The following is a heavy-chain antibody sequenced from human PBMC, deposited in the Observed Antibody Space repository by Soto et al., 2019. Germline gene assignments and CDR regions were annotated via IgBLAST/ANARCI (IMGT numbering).Heavy chain of an antibody. Sequence: SVKVSCKASGGTFSSYAISWVRQAPGQGLEWMGGIIPIFGTANYAQKFQGRVTITADESTSTAYMELSSLRSEDTAVYYCARDLGPYDILTGPLGYWGQGTMVTVSS. CDR2: IIPIFGTA. CDR3: ARDLGPYDILTGPLGY. D-gene: IGHD3-9*01. J-gene: IGHJ4*02. CDR1: GGTFSSYA. V-gene: IGHV1-69*13.